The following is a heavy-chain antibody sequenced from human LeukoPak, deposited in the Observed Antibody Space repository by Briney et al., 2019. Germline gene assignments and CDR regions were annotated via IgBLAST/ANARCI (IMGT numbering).Heavy chain of an antibody. Sequence: GGSLRLSCVASGITFSNYAVSWVRQAPGKGLEWVANIKQDGSEKYYVDSVKGRFTISRDNAKNSLYLQMNSLRAEDTAVYYCARDSIVVVPAAVIYYYYYYGMDVWGQGTTVTVSS. CDR3: ARDSIVVVPAAVIYYYYYYGMDV. V-gene: IGHV3-7*03. CDR2: IKQDGSEK. CDR1: GITFSNYA. D-gene: IGHD2-2*01. J-gene: IGHJ6*02.